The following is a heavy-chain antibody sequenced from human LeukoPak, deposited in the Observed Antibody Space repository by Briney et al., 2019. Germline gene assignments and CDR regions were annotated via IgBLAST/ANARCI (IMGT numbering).Heavy chain of an antibody. J-gene: IGHJ4*02. CDR1: GGSISSYY. CDR3: ARGNRYSSGWLTY. D-gene: IGHD6-19*01. V-gene: IGHV4-34*01. Sequence: PSETLSLTCTVSGGSISSYYWSWIRQPPGKGLEWIGEINHSGSTNYNPSLKSRVTISVDTSKNQFSLKLSSVTAADTAVYYCARGNRYSSGWLTYWGQGTLVTVSS. CDR2: INHSGST.